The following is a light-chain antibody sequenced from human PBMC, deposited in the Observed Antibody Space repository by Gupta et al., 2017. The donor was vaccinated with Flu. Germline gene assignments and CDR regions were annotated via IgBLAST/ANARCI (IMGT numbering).Light chain of an antibody. V-gene: IGLV2-23*02. J-gene: IGLJ2*01. CDR1: SRHVGGNNL. Sequence: QSALVHAASVAVSPGEPIANSCTGFSRHVGGNNLVSWYQQFPGKAPKLLIHEVNKRPSGVSDRFSGSKSGTSASLTMSGLQSNDEADYYCSSSKVLRDGQLFGGGTKLTVL. CDR2: EVN. CDR3: SSSKVLRDGQL.